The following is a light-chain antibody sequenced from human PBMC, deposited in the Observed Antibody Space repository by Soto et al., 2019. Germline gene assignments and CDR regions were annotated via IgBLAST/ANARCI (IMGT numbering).Light chain of an antibody. CDR1: SSDVGGYNY. Sequence: QSALTQPRSVSGSPGQSVTISCTGTSSDVGGYNYVSWCQQHPGQAPKLMIYDVTKRPSGVPDRFSGSKSGNTASLSISGLQAEDEADYYCCSYGGGYTPLLFGGGTQLTVL. J-gene: IGLJ2*01. V-gene: IGLV2-11*01. CDR2: DVT. CDR3: CSYGGGYTPLL.